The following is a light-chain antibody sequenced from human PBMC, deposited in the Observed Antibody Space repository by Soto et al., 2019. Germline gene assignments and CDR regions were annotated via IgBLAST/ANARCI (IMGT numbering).Light chain of an antibody. CDR1: QTIYSN. V-gene: IGKV3-15*01. Sequence: IVITHSPATLSVSPGERATLSCRCVQTIYSNVAWYQQRPGQAPRLLIYRASTRATGVPARFSGRGSGTESTLTISGLQSEDFALYYCQQYQNLWTLGQGTKVDIK. J-gene: IGKJ1*01. CDR3: QQYQNLWT. CDR2: RAS.